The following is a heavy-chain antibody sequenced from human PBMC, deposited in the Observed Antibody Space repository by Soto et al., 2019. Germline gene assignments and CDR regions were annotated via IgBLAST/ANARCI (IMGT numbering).Heavy chain of an antibody. CDR2: ISGSGGST. J-gene: IGHJ4*02. V-gene: IGHV3-23*01. Sequence: EVQLLESGGGLVQPGGSLRLSCAASGLTFSSYARSWVGQAPGKGLEWVSAISGSGGSTYYADSVKGRFTISRDNSKNSLDLQMSSLRAEDTAVYYCANTLSTAMARGYWGQRTLVTVSS. CDR1: GLTFSSYA. D-gene: IGHD5-18*01. CDR3: ANTLSTAMARGY.